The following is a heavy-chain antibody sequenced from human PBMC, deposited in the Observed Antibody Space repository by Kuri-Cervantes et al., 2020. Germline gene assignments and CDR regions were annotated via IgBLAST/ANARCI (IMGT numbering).Heavy chain of an antibody. CDR1: GGSISSYY. V-gene: IGHV4-59*13. CDR2: IYYSGST. Sequence: SETLSPTCTVSGGSISSYYWNWIRQPPGKGLEWIGYIYYSGSTNYNPSLKSRVTISVDTSKNQFSLKLTSVTAADTAVYYCARSGSRVTATHSLGYWGQGTLVTVSS. D-gene: IGHD2-21*02. J-gene: IGHJ4*02. CDR3: ARSGSRVTATHSLGY.